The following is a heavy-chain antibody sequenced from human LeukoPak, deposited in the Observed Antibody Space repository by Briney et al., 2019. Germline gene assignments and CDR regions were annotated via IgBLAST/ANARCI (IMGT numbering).Heavy chain of an antibody. Sequence: PGGSLRLSCAASGFTFSSYAMSWVRQAPGKGLEWVSAISGSGGSTYYADSVKGRFTTSRDNSKNTLYLQMNSLRAEDTAVYYCAKAITYYYDSSGLAPWGQGTLVTVSS. CDR1: GFTFSSYA. D-gene: IGHD3-22*01. CDR3: AKAITYYYDSSGLAP. J-gene: IGHJ5*02. CDR2: ISGSGGST. V-gene: IGHV3-23*01.